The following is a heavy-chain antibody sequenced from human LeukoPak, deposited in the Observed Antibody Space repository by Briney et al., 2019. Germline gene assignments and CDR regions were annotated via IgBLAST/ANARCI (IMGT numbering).Heavy chain of an antibody. CDR2: ISVSGAST. V-gene: IGHV3-23*01. CDR1: GFTFSNYA. CDR3: AKIADY. J-gene: IGHJ4*02. Sequence: GGSLRLSCAASGFTFSNYAMNWVRQAPGKGLEWVSGISVSGASTYYADSVKGRFTISRDNAKNSLHLQMSSLKVEDTALYYCAKIADYWGQGTLVTVPS. D-gene: IGHD6-13*01.